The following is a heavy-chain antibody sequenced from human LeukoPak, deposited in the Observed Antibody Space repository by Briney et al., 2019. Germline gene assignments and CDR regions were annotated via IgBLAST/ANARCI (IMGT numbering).Heavy chain of an antibody. CDR2: MNPNSGNT. Sequence: ASVKVSCKASGYTFTSYDINWVRQATGQGLEWMGWMNPNSGNTGYAQKFQGRDTMTRNTSISTAYMELSSLRSEDTAVYYCARGVSDILTGYYNVWFRAYYYYGMDVWGQGTTVTVSS. CDR3: ARGVSDILTGYYNVWFRAYYYYGMDV. V-gene: IGHV1-8*01. J-gene: IGHJ6*02. CDR1: GYTFTSYD. D-gene: IGHD3-9*01.